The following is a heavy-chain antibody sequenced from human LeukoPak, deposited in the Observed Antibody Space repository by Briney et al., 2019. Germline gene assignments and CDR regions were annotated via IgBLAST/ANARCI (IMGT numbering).Heavy chain of an antibody. CDR2: IYSGGST. D-gene: IGHD6-25*01. CDR1: GFTVSSKY. CDR3: ARTPIEAALLQHYYFDY. Sequence: GGSMRLSCAASGFTVSSKYMSWVRQAPGKGLEWVAVIYSGGSTYYADSVKGRFTISRDNSKSTLYLQMNGLEAEDTAVNYCARTPIEAALLQHYYFDYWGQGTLVTVSS. V-gene: IGHV3-53*01. J-gene: IGHJ4*02.